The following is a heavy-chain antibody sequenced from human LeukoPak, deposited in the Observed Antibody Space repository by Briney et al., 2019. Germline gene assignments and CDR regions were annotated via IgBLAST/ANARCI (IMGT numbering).Heavy chain of an antibody. CDR3: ARAPTHITMVRGAPNWFDP. CDR2: MNPNSGNT. J-gene: IGHJ5*02. V-gene: IGHV1-8*03. Sequence: GASVKVSCKASGYTFTSYDINWVRQATGQGLEWMGWMNPNSGNTGYAQKFQGRVTITRNTSISTAYMELSSLRSEDTAVYYCARAPTHITMVRGAPNWFDPWGQGTLVTVSS. D-gene: IGHD3-10*01. CDR1: GYTFTSYD.